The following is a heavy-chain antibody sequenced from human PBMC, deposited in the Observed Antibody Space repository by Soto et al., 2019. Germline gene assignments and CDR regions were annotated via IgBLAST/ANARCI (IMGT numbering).Heavy chain of an antibody. V-gene: IGHV3-48*03. CDR2: ISDSGGTV. CDR3: ARDLLHYDFWGGYSAYFYYGMDV. J-gene: IGHJ6*02. Sequence: PGGSLRLSCAASGFTFSSYEMNWVRQAPGQGLEWDSYISDSGGTVYYADSVKGRFTVSRDNAQNSVYLQMHSLRTEDTAVYYCARDLLHYDFWGGYSAYFYYGMDVWGPGTTVTVSS. CDR1: GFTFSSYE. D-gene: IGHD3-3*01.